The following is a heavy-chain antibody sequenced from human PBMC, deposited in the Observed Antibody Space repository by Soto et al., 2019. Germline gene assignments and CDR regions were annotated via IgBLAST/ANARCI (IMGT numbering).Heavy chain of an antibody. V-gene: IGHV3-11*01. J-gene: IGHJ6*02. D-gene: IGHD6-25*01. CDR2: ISSSCSTI. CDR3: ARDRPGQRYGMDV. CDR1: GFTFSDYY. Sequence: HVQLVESGGGLVKPGGSLRLSCAASGFTFSDYYMRWLRQAPGKGLEWVSYISSSCSTIYYADSVKGRFTSPRDNAKNSLYLQMNSLRAEDTAVYYCARDRPGQRYGMDVWGQGTTVTVSS.